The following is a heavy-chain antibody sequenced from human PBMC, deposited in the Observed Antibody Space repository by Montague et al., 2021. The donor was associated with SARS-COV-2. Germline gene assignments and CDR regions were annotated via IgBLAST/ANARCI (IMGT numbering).Heavy chain of an antibody. CDR3: AKSAWHNWYFDI. CDR2: MPYSAST. D-gene: IGHD2/OR15-2a*01. J-gene: IGHJ2*01. CDR1: GDTNSRNIYY. V-gene: IGHV4-39*01. Sequence: SETLSLTCTVSGDTNSRNIYYRGCTRQPPGKALEWFGSMPYSASTYHNLSLKSRVRISVDTSKNQFSLKLSSMTAADTAVYYCAKSAWHNWYFDIWGRGT.